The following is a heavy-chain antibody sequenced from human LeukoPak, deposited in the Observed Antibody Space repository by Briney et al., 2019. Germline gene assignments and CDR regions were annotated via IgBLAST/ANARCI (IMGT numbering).Heavy chain of an antibody. CDR3: ARLADRYCSGGSCYPYY. D-gene: IGHD2-15*01. V-gene: IGHV1-18*01. CDR2: ISAYNGNT. CDR1: GHTFTSYG. Sequence: ASVKVSCKASGHTFTSYGISWVRQAPGQGLEWMGWISAYNGNTNYAQKLQGRVTMTTDTSTSTAYMELRSLRSDDTAVYYCARLADRYCSGGSCYPYYWGQGTLVTVSS. J-gene: IGHJ4*02.